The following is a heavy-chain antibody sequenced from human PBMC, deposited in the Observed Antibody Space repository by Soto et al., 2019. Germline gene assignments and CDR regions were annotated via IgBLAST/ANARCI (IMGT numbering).Heavy chain of an antibody. V-gene: IGHV3-23*01. J-gene: IGHJ3*01. CDR1: GVTFSTYA. CDR2: ISGSGGST. CDR3: EREAGVGFRLQVFDF. D-gene: IGHD3-10*01. Sequence: PGGSLRLSCTASGVTFSTYAMSWVRQAPGKGLEWVSAISGSGGSTYYADYVKGRFTISRDNSKNTLYLQMNSLRAEDTAVYYSEREAGVGFRLQVFDFWVQGTTVTVSS.